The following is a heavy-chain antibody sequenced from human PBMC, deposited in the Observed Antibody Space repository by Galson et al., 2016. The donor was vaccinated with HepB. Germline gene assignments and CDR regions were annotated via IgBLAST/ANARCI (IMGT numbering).Heavy chain of an antibody. Sequence: KVSCKASGGTFSNYAISWVRQAPGQGLEWMGGIIPIFGTANYAQKFQGRVTITADESTSTAYMELSSLRSEDTAVYYCARASSGSYYNYYQYGMDVWGQGTTVTVSS. CDR3: ARASSGSYYNYYQYGMDV. CDR2: IIPIFGTA. V-gene: IGHV1-69*01. J-gene: IGHJ6*02. CDR1: GGTFSNYA. D-gene: IGHD3-10*01.